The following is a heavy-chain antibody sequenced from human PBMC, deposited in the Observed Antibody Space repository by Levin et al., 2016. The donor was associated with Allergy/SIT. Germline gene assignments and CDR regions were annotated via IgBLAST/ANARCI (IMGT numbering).Heavy chain of an antibody. CDR3: ARDKGTIAAAGGDY. V-gene: IGHV1-46*03. Sequence: ASVKVSCKASGYTFTNYYIHWVRQAPGQGLEWMGLTSPAGYSSTFAQNFQGRVTVTTDTSTSTIYMELHSLTSDDTAIYFCARDKGTIAAAGGDYWGQGTLVTVSS. D-gene: IGHD6-13*01. CDR1: GYTFTNYY. J-gene: IGHJ4*02. CDR2: TSPAGYSS.